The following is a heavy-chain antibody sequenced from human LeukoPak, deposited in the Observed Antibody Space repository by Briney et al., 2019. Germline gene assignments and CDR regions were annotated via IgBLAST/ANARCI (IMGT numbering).Heavy chain of an antibody. D-gene: IGHD5-12*01. Sequence: GASVKVSCKASGYTFTSYGISWVRQAPGQGLEWMGRIIPILGIANYAQKFQGRVTITADKSTSTAYMELSSLRSEDTAVYYCAGGPDSGYEFDYWGQGTLVTVSS. V-gene: IGHV1-69*04. CDR1: GYTFTSYG. CDR3: AGGPDSGYEFDY. J-gene: IGHJ4*02. CDR2: IIPILGIA.